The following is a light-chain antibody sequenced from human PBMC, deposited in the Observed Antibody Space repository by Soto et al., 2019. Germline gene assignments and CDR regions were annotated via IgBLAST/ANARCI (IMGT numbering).Light chain of an antibody. CDR2: KAS. V-gene: IGKV1-5*03. CDR3: QQYNHYYS. Sequence: DIQMTQSPSILSASVGGRVTITCRASENINSWLAWYQQKPGKVPKVLIYKASTLQSGVPSRFSGSGSGTEFTLTISSLQPDDFATYFCQQYNHYYSFGQGTKLEIK. J-gene: IGKJ2*03. CDR1: ENINSW.